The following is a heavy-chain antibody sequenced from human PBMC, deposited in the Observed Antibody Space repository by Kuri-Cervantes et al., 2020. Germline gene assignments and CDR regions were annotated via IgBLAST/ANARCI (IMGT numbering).Heavy chain of an antibody. Sequence: DSVKVSCKASGYTFTSYGISWVRQAPGQGLEWMGWISAYNGNTNYAQKLQGRVTMTTDTSTSTAYMELRSLRSDDTAVYYCAGDRDSVWSGYRPLDYWGQGTLVTVSS. V-gene: IGHV1-18*01. J-gene: IGHJ4*02. CDR2: ISAYNGNT. D-gene: IGHD3-3*01. CDR1: GYTFTSYG. CDR3: AGDRDSVWSGYRPLDY.